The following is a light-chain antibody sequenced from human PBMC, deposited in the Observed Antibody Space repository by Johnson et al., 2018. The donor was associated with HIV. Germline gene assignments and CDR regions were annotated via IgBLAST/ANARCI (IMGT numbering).Light chain of an antibody. V-gene: IGLV1-51*02. CDR1: SSNIGNNY. Sequence: QSVLTQPPSVSAAPGQKVTISCSGSSSNIGNNYVYWYQQLPGTAPKLLIYENNKRPSGIPDRFSGSKSGTSATLGITGLQTGAEADYYCGTWDSSLSAYAFGTGTKVTVL. CDR3: GTWDSSLSAYA. CDR2: ENN. J-gene: IGLJ1*01.